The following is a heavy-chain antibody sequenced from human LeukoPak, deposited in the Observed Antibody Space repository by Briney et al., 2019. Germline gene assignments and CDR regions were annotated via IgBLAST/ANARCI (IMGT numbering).Heavy chain of an antibody. V-gene: IGHV4-39*07. J-gene: IGHJ5*02. CDR2: IYYTETA. CDR3: AREAGYYSSPRSNWLDP. Sequence: SETLSLTCTVSGGSISTSGYYWGWVRQPPGKGLEWIGSIYYTETAYYNPSLKSRVTISVDRSKNQFSLKLSSVTAADTAVYYCAREAGYYSSPRSNWLDPWGQGTLVTVSS. CDR1: GGSISTSGYY. D-gene: IGHD3-9*01.